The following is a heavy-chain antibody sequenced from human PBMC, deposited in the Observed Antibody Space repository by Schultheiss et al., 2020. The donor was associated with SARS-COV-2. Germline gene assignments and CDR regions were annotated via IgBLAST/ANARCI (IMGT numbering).Heavy chain of an antibody. CDR2: INHSGST. V-gene: IGHV4-34*01. Sequence: SQTLSLTCTVSGGSISSYYWSWIRQPPGKGLEWIGEINHSGSTNYNPSLKSRVTISVDTSKNQFSLKLSSVTAADTAVYYCARGHCTNGVCLGYFDYWGQGTLVTVSS. J-gene: IGHJ4*02. CDR3: ARGHCTNGVCLGYFDY. D-gene: IGHD2-8*01. CDR1: GGSISSYY.